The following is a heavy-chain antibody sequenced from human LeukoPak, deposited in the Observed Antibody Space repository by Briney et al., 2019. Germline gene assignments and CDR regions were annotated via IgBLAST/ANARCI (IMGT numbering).Heavy chain of an antibody. CDR3: ARVGSGWYDFDY. V-gene: IGHV3-53*04. CDR2: IYSGSSST. J-gene: IGHJ4*02. Sequence: GGSLGLSCAASGFTVSSNYMSWVRQAPGKGLEWVSVIYSGSSSTYYTDSVKGRFTISRHNSKNTLYLQMNSLRAEDTAVYYCARVGSGWYDFDYWGQGTLVTVSS. D-gene: IGHD6-19*01. CDR1: GFTVSSNY.